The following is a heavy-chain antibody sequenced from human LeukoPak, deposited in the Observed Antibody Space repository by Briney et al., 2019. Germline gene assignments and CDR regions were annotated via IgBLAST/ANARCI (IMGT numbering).Heavy chain of an antibody. CDR2: IKSDESSA. Sequence: GGSLRLSCAPSGFTITTNWMCWVRQAPGRGPVWISRIKSDESSAVYADSLKGRFTISRDNAKNTLYLQMNSLRVDDTAVYYCATLFKGGSLQDYWGQGTLVTVSS. V-gene: IGHV3-74*01. CDR1: GFTITTNW. D-gene: IGHD2-15*01. CDR3: ATLFKGGSLQDY. J-gene: IGHJ4*02.